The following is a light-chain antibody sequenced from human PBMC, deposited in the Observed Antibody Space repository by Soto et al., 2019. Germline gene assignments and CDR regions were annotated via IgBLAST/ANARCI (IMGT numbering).Light chain of an antibody. J-gene: IGLJ3*02. CDR1: SGSVSSSYY. CDR3: LLFMGSGSWV. V-gene: IGLV8-61*01. CDR2: NTN. Sequence: QTVVTQEPSFSVSPGGTVTLTCGLSSGSVSSSYYPSWYQQTPGQAPRTLIYNTNIRSSGVPDRFSGSILGNKAALTITGGQTDDDSDYYCLLFMGSGSWVFGGGTKLTVL.